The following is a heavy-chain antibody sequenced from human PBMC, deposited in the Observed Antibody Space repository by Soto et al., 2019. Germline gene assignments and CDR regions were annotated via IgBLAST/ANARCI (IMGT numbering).Heavy chain of an antibody. CDR3: RKEEATSIALES. J-gene: IGHJ4*02. CDR1: GFTFSSNG. V-gene: IGHV3-30*18. D-gene: IGHD6-6*01. Sequence: QVQLVESGGGVVQPGRSLTLSCAASGFTFSSNGMHWVRQAPGKGLEWLAVISYDGSNKYYADSVKGRFTISRDNSKNTLSLQMNGLRPEDTAVEYCRKEEATSIALESWGQGTLVTVSA. CDR2: ISYDGSNK.